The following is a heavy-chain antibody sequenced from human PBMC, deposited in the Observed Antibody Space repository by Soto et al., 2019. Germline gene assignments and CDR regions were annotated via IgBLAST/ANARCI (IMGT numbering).Heavy chain of an antibody. J-gene: IGHJ4*02. CDR1: GYSIITGFN. D-gene: IGHD2-21*02. CDR2: IYHSGST. CDR3: ARDWGTDFYHFDS. Sequence: SETLSLTCAVSGYSIITGFNWGFIRQPPGKGLEWIGSIYHSGSTYYNLSLKSRVTISADTSKNQISLKLISVTAADTALYYCARDWGTDFYHFDSWGQGTLVTVSS. V-gene: IGHV4-38-2*02.